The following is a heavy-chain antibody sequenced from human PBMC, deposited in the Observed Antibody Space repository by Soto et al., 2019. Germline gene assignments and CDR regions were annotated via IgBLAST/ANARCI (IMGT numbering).Heavy chain of an antibody. CDR1: GFTFSNAW. D-gene: IGHD3-3*02. V-gene: IGHV3-15*01. J-gene: IGHJ4*02. CDR3: KTDLGYYHMGY. CDR2: IKSKTDGGTT. Sequence: GGSLRLSCAASGFTFSNAWMSWVRQAPGKGLEWVGRIKSKTDGGTTDYAAPVKGRFTISRDDSKNTLYLQMNSLKTEDTAVYYCKTDLGYYHMGYCGQGPLVTVYS.